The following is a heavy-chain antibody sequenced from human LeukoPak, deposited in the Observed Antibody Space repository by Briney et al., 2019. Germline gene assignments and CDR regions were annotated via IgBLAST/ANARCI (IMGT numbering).Heavy chain of an antibody. V-gene: IGHV3-33*01. D-gene: IGHD3-22*01. Sequence: GGSLRLSCAASGFTLSTYGMHWVRQAPGKGLEWVAVIWYDGRTQFYAESVKGRFAASRDNSKNTLYLQMNSLRAEDTAVYHCARGEYYHESNGSPNYWGQGTLVTVSS. CDR3: ARGEYYHESNGSPNY. CDR1: GFTLSTYG. J-gene: IGHJ4*02. CDR2: IWYDGRTQ.